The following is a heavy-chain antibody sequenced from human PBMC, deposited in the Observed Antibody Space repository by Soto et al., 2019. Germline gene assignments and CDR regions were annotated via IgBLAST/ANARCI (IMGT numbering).Heavy chain of an antibody. CDR2: INPNSGGT. V-gene: IGHV1-2*04. Sequence: ASVKVSCKASGYTFTGYYMHWVRQAPGQGLEWMGWINPNSGGTNYAQKFQGWVTMTRDTSISTAYMELSRLRSDDTAVYYCARDLYAAAGTSPFYYYYMDVWGKGTTVIVSS. CDR1: GYTFTGYY. J-gene: IGHJ6*03. CDR3: ARDLYAAAGTSPFYYYYMDV. D-gene: IGHD6-13*01.